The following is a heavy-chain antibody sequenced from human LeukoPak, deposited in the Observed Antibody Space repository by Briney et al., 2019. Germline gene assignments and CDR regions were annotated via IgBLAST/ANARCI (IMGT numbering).Heavy chain of an antibody. CDR1: GYTFTSYG. CDR2: ISAYNGNT. J-gene: IGHJ3*02. V-gene: IGHV1-18*01. CDR3: ARYYSSGWYGRRAFDI. Sequence: ASVKVSCKASGYTFTSYGISWVRQAPGQGLEWMGWISAYNGNTNYAQKLQGRVTMTTDTSTSTAYMELRSLRSDDTAVYYCARYYSSGWYGRRAFDIWGQGTMVTVSS. D-gene: IGHD6-19*01.